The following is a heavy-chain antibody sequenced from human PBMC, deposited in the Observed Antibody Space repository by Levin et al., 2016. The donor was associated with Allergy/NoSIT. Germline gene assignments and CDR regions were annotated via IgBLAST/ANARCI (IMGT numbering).Heavy chain of an antibody. CDR1: GFTFSSYA. CDR3: ARNADPGYSSGWNWFDP. Sequence: GESLKISCAASGFTFSSYAMSWVRQAPGKGLEWVSAISGSGGSTYYADSVKGRFTISRDNSKNTPYLQMNSLRAEDTAVYYCARNADPGYSSGWNWFDPWGQGTLVTVSS. D-gene: IGHD6-19*01. V-gene: IGHV3-23*01. J-gene: IGHJ5*02. CDR2: ISGSGGST.